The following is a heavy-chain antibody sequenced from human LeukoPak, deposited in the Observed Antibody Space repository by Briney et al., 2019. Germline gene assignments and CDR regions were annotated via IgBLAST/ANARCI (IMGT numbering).Heavy chain of an antibody. CDR1: GGSINNGGYY. D-gene: IGHD5-24*01. CDR3: ARNRDGYNSFDY. Sequence: SQTLSLTCTVSGGSINNGGYYRSWIRQHPGKGLEWIGYIYYSGSSYYNPSLRSRVTISVDTSKNHFSLKLSSVTAADTAVYYCARNRDGYNSFDYWGQGTLVTVSS. CDR2: IYYSGSS. J-gene: IGHJ4*02. V-gene: IGHV4-31*03.